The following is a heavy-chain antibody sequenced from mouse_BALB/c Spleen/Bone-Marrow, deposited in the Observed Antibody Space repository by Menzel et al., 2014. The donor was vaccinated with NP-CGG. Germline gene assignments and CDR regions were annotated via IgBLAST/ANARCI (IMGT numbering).Heavy chain of an antibody. CDR2: ISTYSGNT. V-gene: IGHV1-67*01. Sequence: VQLQQSGPELVRPGVSVKISCKGSGYTFTDYAMHWVKQSHAKSLEWIGVISTYSGNTNYNQKFKGKATMTVDKSSSTAYMELARLTSEDSAIYYCVRGNRYDGAWFAYWGQGTLVTVSA. J-gene: IGHJ3*01. CDR3: VRGNRYDGAWFAY. D-gene: IGHD2-14*01. CDR1: GYTFTDYA.